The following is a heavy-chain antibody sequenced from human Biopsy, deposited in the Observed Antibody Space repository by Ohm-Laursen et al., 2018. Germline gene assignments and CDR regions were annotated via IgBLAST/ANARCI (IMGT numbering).Heavy chain of an antibody. V-gene: IGHV3-23*01. D-gene: IGHD4-17*01. CDR1: GFDFRNYD. Sequence: GSLRLSCAAPGFDFRNYDLTWIRQAPGKGLEWVASLAFSSGRTYYADSVKGRFTISRDDSQNTLYLQIDSLRVADTAVYHCAKYQLPATATSILDYWGQGALVTVSS. CDR2: LAFSSGRT. J-gene: IGHJ4*02. CDR3: AKYQLPATATSILDY.